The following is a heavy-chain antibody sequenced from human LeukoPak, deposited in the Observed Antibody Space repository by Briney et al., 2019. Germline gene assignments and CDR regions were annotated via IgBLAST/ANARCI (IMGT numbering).Heavy chain of an antibody. CDR2: ISSNGGST. V-gene: IGHV3-23*01. D-gene: IGHD3-3*01. CDR3: AKDREFGVVIPPGGFDS. CDR1: GFTFSNAW. Sequence: GGSLRLSCAASGFTFSNAWMSWVRQAPGKGLEWVLSISSNGGSTIYADSVKGWFTISRDNSENTLYLQMNSLRAEDTAVYYCAKDREFGVVIPPGGFDSWGQGTPVTVSS. J-gene: IGHJ5*01.